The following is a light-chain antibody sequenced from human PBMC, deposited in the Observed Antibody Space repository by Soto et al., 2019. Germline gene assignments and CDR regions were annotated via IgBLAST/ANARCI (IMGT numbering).Light chain of an antibody. CDR3: QTWGAGFSVV. CDR1: SGHSSYA. J-gene: IGLJ2*01. CDR2: VNSDGSH. V-gene: IGLV4-69*01. Sequence: QSVLTQSPSASASLGASVKLTCTLSSGHSSYAIAWHQQQPEKGPRYLMKVNSDGSHNKGDGIPDRFSGSSSGAERYLTISRLQSEDEADYYCQTWGAGFSVVFGGGTKLTVL.